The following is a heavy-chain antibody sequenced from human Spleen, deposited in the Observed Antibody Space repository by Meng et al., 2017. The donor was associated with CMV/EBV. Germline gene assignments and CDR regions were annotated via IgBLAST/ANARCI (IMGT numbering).Heavy chain of an antibody. CDR1: GYTFTGYS. Sequence: ASVKVSCKASGYTFTGYSMLWVRQAPGQGLEWMGWINLNSGGTNYAQKFQGRVTMTRDTSISTAYMELTRLRSDDTAVYYCARKRFSSDMDVWGQGTTVTVSS. CDR3: ARKRFSSDMDV. CDR2: INLNSGGT. V-gene: IGHV1-2*02. J-gene: IGHJ6*02. D-gene: IGHD3-3*01.